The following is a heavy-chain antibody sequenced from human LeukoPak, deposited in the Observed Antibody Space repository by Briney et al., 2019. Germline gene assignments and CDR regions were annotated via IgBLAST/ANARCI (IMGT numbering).Heavy chain of an antibody. Sequence: PSETLSLTCTVSGCSISSHYWSWIRQPPGKGLEWIGEINHSGSTNYNPSRKSRVTISVDTSKNQFSLKLSSVTAADTAVYYWARGSRGPVLRVSPLGYFDLWGRGTLVTVSS. D-gene: IGHD3-3*01. CDR1: GCSISSHY. J-gene: IGHJ2*01. V-gene: IGHV4-34*01. CDR3: ARGSRGPVLRVSPLGYFDL. CDR2: INHSGST.